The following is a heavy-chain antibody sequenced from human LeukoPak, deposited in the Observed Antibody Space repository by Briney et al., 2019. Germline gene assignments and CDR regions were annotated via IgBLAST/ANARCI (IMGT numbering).Heavy chain of an antibody. V-gene: IGHV4-34*01. CDR2: INHSGST. CDR3: ARGDPYYYGSGSYRLYNWFDP. D-gene: IGHD3-10*01. J-gene: IGHJ5*02. CDR1: GGSFSGYY. Sequence: SETLSLTCAVYGGSFSGYYWSWIRQPPGKGLEWIGKINHSGSTNYNPSLKSRVTISVDTSKNQFSLKLSSVTAADTAVYYCARGDPYYYGSGSYRLYNWFDPWGQGTLVTVSS.